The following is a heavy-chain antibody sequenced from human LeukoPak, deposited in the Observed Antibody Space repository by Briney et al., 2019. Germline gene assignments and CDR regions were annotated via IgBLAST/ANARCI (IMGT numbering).Heavy chain of an antibody. CDR2: ISYDGSNK. Sequence: RSGGSLRLSCAASGFTFSSYGMHWVRQAPGKGLEWVAVISYDGSNKYYADSVKGRFTISRDNSKNTLYLQMNSLRAEDTAVYYCAKVTDIVVVVAATQLDYWGQGTLVTVSS. V-gene: IGHV3-30*18. J-gene: IGHJ4*02. CDR3: AKVTDIVVVVAATQLDY. D-gene: IGHD2-15*01. CDR1: GFTFSSYG.